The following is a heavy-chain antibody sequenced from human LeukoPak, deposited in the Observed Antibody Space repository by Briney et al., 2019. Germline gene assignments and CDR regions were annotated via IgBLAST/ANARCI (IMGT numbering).Heavy chain of an antibody. J-gene: IGHJ3*02. CDR3: ASSQLVARPFDAFDI. D-gene: IGHD6-13*01. Sequence: ASVKVSCKASGYTFTGYYMHWVRQAPGQGLEWMGWINPNSGGTNYAQKFQGRVTMTRDTSISTAYMELSRLRSDDTAVYYCASSQLVARPFDAFDIWGQGTMVTVSS. CDR1: GYTFTGYY. CDR2: INPNSGGT. V-gene: IGHV1-2*02.